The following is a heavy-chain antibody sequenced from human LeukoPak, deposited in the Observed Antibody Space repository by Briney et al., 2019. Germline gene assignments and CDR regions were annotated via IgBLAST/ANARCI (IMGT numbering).Heavy chain of an antibody. V-gene: IGHV1-18*01. CDR1: GYTFTSYG. CDR2: ISAYNGNT. CDR3: ARDPKVVVPAAIAWFDP. D-gene: IGHD2-2*02. J-gene: IGHJ5*02. Sequence: ASVKVSCKASGYTFTSYGISWVRQAPGQGLEWMGWISAYNGNTNYALKLQGRVTMTTDTSTSTAYMELRSLRSDDTAVYYCARDPKVVVPAAIAWFDPWGQGTLVTVSS.